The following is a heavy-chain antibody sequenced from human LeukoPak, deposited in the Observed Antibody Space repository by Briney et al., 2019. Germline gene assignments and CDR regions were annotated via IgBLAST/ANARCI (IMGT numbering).Heavy chain of an antibody. CDR1: GFTFSNAW. Sequence: GGSLRLSCAASGFTFSNAWMNWVRQAPGKGLEWVARIKTKTDGGTTDYAAPVKGRFTISRGDSKNTVYLQMNSLKTEDSALYYCVSQWFDYWGQGTLVTVSS. V-gene: IGHV3-15*01. J-gene: IGHJ4*02. D-gene: IGHD2-8*01. CDR2: IKTKTDGGTT. CDR3: VSQWFDY.